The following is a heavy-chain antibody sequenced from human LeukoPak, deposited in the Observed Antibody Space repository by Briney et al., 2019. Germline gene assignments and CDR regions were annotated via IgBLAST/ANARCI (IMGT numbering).Heavy chain of an antibody. CDR1: GFTFSSYG. V-gene: IGHV3-30*18. D-gene: IGHD6-6*01. J-gene: IGHJ6*02. CDR3: AKRRYSSSSVAYYYGMDV. Sequence: PGGSLRLSCAASGFTFSSYGMHWVRQAPGKGLEWVAVISYDGSNKYYVDSVKGRFTISRDNSKNTLYLQMNSLRAEDTAVYYCAKRRYSSSSVAYYYGMDVWGQGTTVTVSS. CDR2: ISYDGSNK.